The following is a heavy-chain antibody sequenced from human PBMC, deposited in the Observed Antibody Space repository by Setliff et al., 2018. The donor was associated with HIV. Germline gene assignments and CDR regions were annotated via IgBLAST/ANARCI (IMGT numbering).Heavy chain of an antibody. CDR2: IRYDGTNK. CDR1: GFTFSSYG. Sequence: PGGSLRLSCAASGFTFSSYGMHWVRQPPGKGLEWVAFIRYDGTNKYYADSVKGRFTISRDNSKSTLYLQMNSLRPEDTAVYYCAREGGSSGYCGYFDYWGQGTLVTVS. J-gene: IGHJ4*02. CDR3: AREGGSSGYCGYFDY. D-gene: IGHD3-22*01. V-gene: IGHV3-30*02.